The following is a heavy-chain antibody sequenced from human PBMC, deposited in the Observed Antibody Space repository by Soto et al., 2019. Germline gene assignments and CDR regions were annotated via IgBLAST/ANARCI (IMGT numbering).Heavy chain of an antibody. D-gene: IGHD4-17*01. CDR3: ARDTYGDYGSFDY. J-gene: IGHJ4*02. CDR1: GGSISGGDYY. Sequence: PSETLSLTCTVSGGSISGGDYYWSWIRQPPGKGLEWIGYIYYSGSTYYNPSLKSRVTISVDTSKNQFSLKLSSVTAADTAVYYCARDTYGDYGSFDYWGQGTLVTVSS. CDR2: IYYSGST. V-gene: IGHV4-30-4*01.